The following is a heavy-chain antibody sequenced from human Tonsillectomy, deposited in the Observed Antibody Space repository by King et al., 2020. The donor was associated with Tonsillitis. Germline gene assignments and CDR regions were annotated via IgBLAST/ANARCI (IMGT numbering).Heavy chain of an antibody. CDR3: ARPLSNWNGLDS. D-gene: IGHD1-20*01. J-gene: IGHJ4*02. V-gene: IGHV5-51*01. Sequence: VQLVESGAEVKKPGESLKISCKGSGYRFPSYWIGWVRQMPGKGLEWMGIIYPGDSDTRYSPSFQGQVTISADTSIGTAYLQWSSLKASDTAIYYCARPLSNWNGLDSWGQGTLVTVSS. CDR1: GYRFPSYW. CDR2: IYPGDSDT.